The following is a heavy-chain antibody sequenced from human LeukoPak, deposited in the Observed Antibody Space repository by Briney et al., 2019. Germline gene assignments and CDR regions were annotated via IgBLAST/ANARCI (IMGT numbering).Heavy chain of an antibody. V-gene: IGHV4-31*01. CDR1: SRSISSGGYY. D-gene: IGHD4-17*01. CDR2: IYYSGST. Sequence: SQSLSPTWPVSSRSISSGGYYWSRIRQHPGKGPQRIGYIYYSGSTYYNPSLKSLLTISGDTSKNQFSLKLSSVTTADTAVYYCASTPDYGDCVLGYWGQGTLVTVSS. CDR3: ASTPDYGDCVLGY. J-gene: IGHJ4*02.